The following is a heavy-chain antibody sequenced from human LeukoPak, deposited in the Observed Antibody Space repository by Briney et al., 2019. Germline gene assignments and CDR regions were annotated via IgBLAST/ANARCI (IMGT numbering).Heavy chain of an antibody. Sequence: GESLKISCKGSGYSFTSYWISWVRQMPGKGLEWMGRIDPSDSYTNYSPSFQGQVTISADKSISTAYLQWSSLKASDTAMYYCARRATGYRSGWYPYYGMDVWGQGTTVTVSS. D-gene: IGHD6-19*01. CDR3: ARRATGYRSGWYPYYGMDV. CDR1: GYSFTSYW. J-gene: IGHJ6*02. V-gene: IGHV5-10-1*04. CDR2: IDPSDSYT.